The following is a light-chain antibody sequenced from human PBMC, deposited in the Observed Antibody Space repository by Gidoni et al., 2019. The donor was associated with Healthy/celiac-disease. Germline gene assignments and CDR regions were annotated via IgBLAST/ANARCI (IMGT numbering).Light chain of an antibody. CDR1: QSVSSY. V-gene: IGKV3-11*01. CDR2: DAS. J-gene: IGKJ4*01. Sequence: EIVLTQSPATLSLSPGERATLSCRASQSVSSYLAWYQQKPGQAPRLLLYDASNRATGIPARFSGSGSGTGFTLAISSLEPEDFAVYYGQQRSNWPLTFGGGTKVEIK. CDR3: QQRSNWPLT.